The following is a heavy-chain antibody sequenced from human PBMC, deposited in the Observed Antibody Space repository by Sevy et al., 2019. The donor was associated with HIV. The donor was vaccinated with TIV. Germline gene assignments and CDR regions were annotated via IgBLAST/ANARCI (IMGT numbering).Heavy chain of an antibody. D-gene: IGHD3-16*01. J-gene: IGHJ4*02. V-gene: IGHV3-7*03. Sequence: GGSLRLSCVVSGFTFGGYWMTWVRQAPGKGLEWVANIKQTGSDKYYVDSVKGRFTISGDNAKNSLYLQMNSLRVDDTAVYYCARGSLGGVLARFDYWGRGTQVTVSS. CDR1: GFTFGGYW. CDR3: ARGSLGGVLARFDY. CDR2: IKQTGSDK.